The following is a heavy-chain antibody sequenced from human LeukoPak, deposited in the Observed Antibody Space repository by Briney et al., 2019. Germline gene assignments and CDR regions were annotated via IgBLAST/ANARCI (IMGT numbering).Heavy chain of an antibody. CDR3: ARERRSGYDDNYNNMDV. D-gene: IGHD5-12*01. CDR1: GFTFSSYG. J-gene: IGHJ6*03. Sequence: GGSLRLSCAASGFTFSSYGMHWVRQAPGKGLEWVAFIRYDGSNKYYADSVKGRFTISRDNSKNTLYLQMNSLRAEDTAVYYCARERRSGYDDNYNNMDVWGQGTTVTVSS. CDR2: IRYDGSNK. V-gene: IGHV3-30*02.